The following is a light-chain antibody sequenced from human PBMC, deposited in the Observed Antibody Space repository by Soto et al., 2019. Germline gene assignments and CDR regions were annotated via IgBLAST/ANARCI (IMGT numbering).Light chain of an antibody. J-gene: IGKJ4*01. Sequence: ELVMTQSPATLSVSPGASATLSCRASRSVGSDLAWYQQKPGQAPGLLIYGVSTRATGVPARFSGSGSRTDFTLTISSLQSEDFAVYYCQQYSDWPPITFGGGTKVEIK. CDR2: GVS. CDR3: QQYSDWPPIT. V-gene: IGKV3-15*01. CDR1: RSVGSD.